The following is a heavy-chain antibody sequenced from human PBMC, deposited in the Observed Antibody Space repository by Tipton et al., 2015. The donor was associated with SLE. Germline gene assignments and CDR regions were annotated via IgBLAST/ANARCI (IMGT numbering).Heavy chain of an antibody. CDR2: IRNSGTT. Sequence: TLSLTCTVSGGSINSDDNYWTWIRQHPGKGLESIGYIRNSGTTFYNPTLKSRVSISVDTSKNLFSLELRSVTTADTAVYYFARSGSYPYYYYYMDVWGKSTTVTVS. CDR3: ARSGSYPYYYYYMDV. CDR1: GGSINSDDNY. J-gene: IGHJ6*03. V-gene: IGHV4-31*03. D-gene: IGHD1-26*01.